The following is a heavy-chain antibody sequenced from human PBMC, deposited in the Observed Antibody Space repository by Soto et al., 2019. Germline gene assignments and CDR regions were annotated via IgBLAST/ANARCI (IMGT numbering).Heavy chain of an antibody. D-gene: IGHD2-21*02. CDR2: IPQDGVDG. J-gene: IGHJ6*02. CDR1: GFTFSMYS. CDR3: ARDHLILPAHDFFYGSDV. Sequence: DVKLVESGGGLVQPGDSLRLSCEVSGFTFSMYSMSWVRQRPGKGLEWVAKIPQDGVDGHYADSVKGRFIISRDNGKNSLHLQLNNLRAEDTAVYYCARDHLILPAHDFFYGSDVWGRGATVTVSS. V-gene: IGHV3-7*03.